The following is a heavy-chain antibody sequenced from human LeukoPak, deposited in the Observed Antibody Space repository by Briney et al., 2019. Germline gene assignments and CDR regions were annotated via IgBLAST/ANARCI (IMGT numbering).Heavy chain of an antibody. J-gene: IGHJ4*02. Sequence: GGSLRLSCAASGFTFSSYAMHWVRQAPGKGLEWVAVISYDGSNKYYADSVKGRFTISRDNSKNTLYLQMNSLRAEDTAVYYCARYCSGGSCYRGSFDYWGQGTLVTVSS. CDR3: ARYCSGGSCYRGSFDY. CDR2: ISYDGSNK. D-gene: IGHD2-15*01. CDR1: GFTFSSYA. V-gene: IGHV3-30-3*01.